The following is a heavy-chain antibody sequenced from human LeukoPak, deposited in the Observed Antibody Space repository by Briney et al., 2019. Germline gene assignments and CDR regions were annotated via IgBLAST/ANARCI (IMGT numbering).Heavy chain of an antibody. CDR1: GGSFSSYY. D-gene: IGHD3-22*01. J-gene: IGHJ6*02. CDR2: IYTSGST. CDR3: ARDIYYDSSGYPVISYGMDV. Sequence: SETLSLTCTVSGGSFSSYYWSWIRQPAGKGLEWIGRIYTSGSTNYNPSLKSRVTMSVDTSKNQFSLKLSSVTAADTAVYYCARDIYYDSSGYPVISYGMDVWGQGTTVTVSS. V-gene: IGHV4-4*07.